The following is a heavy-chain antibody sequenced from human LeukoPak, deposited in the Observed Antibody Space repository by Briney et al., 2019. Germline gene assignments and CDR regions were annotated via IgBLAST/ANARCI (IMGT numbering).Heavy chain of an antibody. J-gene: IGHJ6*03. CDR2: INHSGST. CDR3: ARSGYCSSTSCYRREYYYYYYMDV. V-gene: IGHV4-34*01. CDR1: GGSFSGYY. Sequence: PSETLSLTCAVYGGSFSGYYWTWIRQPPGKGLEWIGEINHSGSTNYNPSLKSRVTISVDTSKTQFSLNLSSVTAADTAVYYCARSGYCSSTSCYRREYYYYYYMDVWGKGTTVTVSS. D-gene: IGHD2-2*02.